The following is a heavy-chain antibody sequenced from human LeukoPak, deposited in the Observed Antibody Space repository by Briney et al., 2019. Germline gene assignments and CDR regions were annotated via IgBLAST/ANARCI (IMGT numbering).Heavy chain of an antibody. J-gene: IGHJ4*02. V-gene: IGHV3-7*01. CDR1: GFSFPNYW. Sequence: GGSLRLSCAASGFSFPNYWMSWVHQAPGKGLEWVASVKEDVGEKYYVDSVRGRFTISRDNAKNSLYLQMNSLRAEDTAVYYCARDKLLSKSDFDYWGQGTLVTVSS. D-gene: IGHD2-2*01. CDR3: ARDKLLSKSDFDY. CDR2: VKEDVGEK.